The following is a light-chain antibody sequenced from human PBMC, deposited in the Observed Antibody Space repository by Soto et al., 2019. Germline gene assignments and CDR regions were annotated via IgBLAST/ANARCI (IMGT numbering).Light chain of an antibody. V-gene: IGKV3-15*01. CDR1: QSVSSN. CDR3: QQYNNWPPIT. CDR2: GAS. J-gene: IGKJ5*01. Sequence: EIVVTLSPPTLSVSPGERATLSCRSSQSVSSNLAWYQQKPGQAPRLIIYGASTRATGIPARFSGSVSGTEFTLTISGLQSEDFAVYYGQQYNNWPPITFGQGTRLEIK.